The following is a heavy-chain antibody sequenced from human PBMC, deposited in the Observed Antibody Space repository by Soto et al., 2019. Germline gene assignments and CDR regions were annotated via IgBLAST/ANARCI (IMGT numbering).Heavy chain of an antibody. J-gene: IGHJ4*02. CDR3: ARGKAAAKDY. Sequence: PSETLSLTCTVSDDSFRGADYYWSWIRQPLGKGPEWIGYIYYSGSTNYNPSLKSRVTISVDTSKNQFSLKLSSVTAADTAVYYCARGKAAAKDYWGQGTLVTVSS. D-gene: IGHD6-13*01. V-gene: IGHV4-61*08. CDR2: IYYSGST. CDR1: DDSFRGADYY.